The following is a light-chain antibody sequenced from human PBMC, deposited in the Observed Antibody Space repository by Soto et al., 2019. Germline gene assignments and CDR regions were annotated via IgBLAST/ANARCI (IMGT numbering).Light chain of an antibody. V-gene: IGKV1-39*01. J-gene: IGKJ2*01. Sequence: DIQVTQSPSSLSASVGDRVTITCRASQNIFTYLNWYQQRPGKAPNLLIYATSNLRSGVPSRFSGSGSGTDFTLTISSLQPEDFATYYCQHSYSSPTFGQGTKVEIK. CDR2: ATS. CDR3: QHSYSSPT. CDR1: QNIFTY.